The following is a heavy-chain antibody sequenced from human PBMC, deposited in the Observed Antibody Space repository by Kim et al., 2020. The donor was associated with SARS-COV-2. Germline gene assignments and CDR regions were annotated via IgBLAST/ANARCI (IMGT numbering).Heavy chain of an antibody. CDR2: ICSGGSYT. J-gene: IGHJ4*02. V-gene: IGHV3-23*03. CDR3: AKVVTSSASYLGY. CDR1: GFTFSSYA. D-gene: IGHD2-2*01. Sequence: GGSLRLSCAASGFTFSSYAMNWVRQAPGKGLEWVSLICSGGSYTYYADSMKGRFTISRDNSKTTLYLQMNSLRAEDTAVYYCAKVVTSSASYLGYWGQGTLVTVSS.